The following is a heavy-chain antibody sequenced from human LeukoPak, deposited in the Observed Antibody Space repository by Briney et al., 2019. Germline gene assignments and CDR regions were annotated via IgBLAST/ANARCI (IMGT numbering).Heavy chain of an antibody. Sequence: SETLSLTCAVYGGSFSGYYWSWIRQPPGKGLEWIGEINHSGSTNYNPSLKSRVTISVDTSKNQFSLKLSSVTAADTAVYYCVRDRELTYWGQGILVTVSS. CDR2: INHSGST. CDR1: GGSFSGYY. J-gene: IGHJ4*02. D-gene: IGHD3-10*01. CDR3: VRDRELTY. V-gene: IGHV4-34*01.